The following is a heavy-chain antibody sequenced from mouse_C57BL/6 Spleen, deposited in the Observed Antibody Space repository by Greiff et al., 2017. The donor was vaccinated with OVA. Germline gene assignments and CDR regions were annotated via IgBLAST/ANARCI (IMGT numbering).Heavy chain of an antibody. D-gene: IGHD2-1*01. V-gene: IGHV5-4*01. CDR3: ARDRDGNYDAMDY. CDR2: ISDGGSYT. J-gene: IGHJ4*01. Sequence: EVMLVESGGGLVKPGGSLKLSCAASGFTFSSYAMSWVRQTPEKRLEWVATISDGGSYTYYPDNVKGRFTISRDNAKNNLYLQMSHLKSEDTAMYYCARDRDGNYDAMDYWGQGTSVTVSS. CDR1: GFTFSSYA.